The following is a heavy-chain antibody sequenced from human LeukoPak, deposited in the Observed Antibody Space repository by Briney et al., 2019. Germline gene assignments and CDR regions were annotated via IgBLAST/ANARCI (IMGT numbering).Heavy chain of an antibody. CDR1: GGSISSYY. CDR3: ARVEEGYGSGRRENYYYYYMDV. V-gene: IGHV4-59*01. D-gene: IGHD3-10*01. CDR2: IYYSGST. J-gene: IGHJ6*03. Sequence: SETLSLTCTVSGGSISSYYWSWIRQPPGKGLEWIGYIYYSGSTNYNPSLKSRVIISVDTSKNQFSLKLSSVTAADTAVYYCARVEEGYGSGRRENYYYYYMDVWGKGTTVTISS.